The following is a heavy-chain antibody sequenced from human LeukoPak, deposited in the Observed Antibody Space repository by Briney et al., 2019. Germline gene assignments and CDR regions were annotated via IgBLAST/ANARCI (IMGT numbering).Heavy chain of an antibody. D-gene: IGHD6-13*01. J-gene: IGHJ4*02. Sequence: TGGSLRLSCAASGFSFSSYSMNWVRQAPGKGLEWVSSISTTSIYIYYADSVGGRFSISRGNAKSSLYLQMNSLRAEDTAVYYCARDISAAADITLFDYWGQGTLVTVSS. CDR3: ARDISAAADITLFDY. CDR1: GFSFSSYS. CDR2: ISTTSIYI. V-gene: IGHV3-21*01.